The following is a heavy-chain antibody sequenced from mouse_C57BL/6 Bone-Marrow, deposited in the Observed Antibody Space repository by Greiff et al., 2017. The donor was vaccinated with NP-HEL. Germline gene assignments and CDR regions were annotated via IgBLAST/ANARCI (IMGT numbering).Heavy chain of an antibody. CDR2: IRNKANGYTT. CDR3: ARTLYNSNYDNDY. J-gene: IGHJ2*01. CDR1: GFTFTDYY. Sequence: DVKLVESGGGLVQPGGSLSLSCAASGFTFTDYYMSWVRQPPGKALEWLGFIRNKANGYTTEYRASVQGRFTISRANPQIILHLHMHALSADASPTYNRARTLYNSNYDNDYWGQGTTLTVAT. V-gene: IGHV7-3*01. D-gene: IGHD2-5*01.